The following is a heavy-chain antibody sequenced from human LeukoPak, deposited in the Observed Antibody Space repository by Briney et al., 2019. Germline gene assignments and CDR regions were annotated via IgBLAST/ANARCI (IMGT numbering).Heavy chain of an antibody. J-gene: IGHJ4*02. Sequence: PGRSLRLSCAASGSTFSSYAMHWVRQAPGKGLEWVAVISYDGSNKYYADSVKGRFTISRDNSKNTLYLQMNSLRAEDTAVYYCARVYGGYIDYWGQGTLVTVSS. CDR1: GSTFSSYA. V-gene: IGHV3-30-3*01. D-gene: IGHD4-23*01. CDR2: ISYDGSNK. CDR3: ARVYGGYIDY.